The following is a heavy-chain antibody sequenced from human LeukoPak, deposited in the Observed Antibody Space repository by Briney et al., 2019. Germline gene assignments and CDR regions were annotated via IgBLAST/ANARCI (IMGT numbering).Heavy chain of an antibody. D-gene: IGHD2-15*01. J-gene: IGHJ4*02. CDR2: ISSSGSNM. CDR3: ARDNIRYSVDF. V-gene: IGHV3-48*03. CDR1: GFTFSSYE. Sequence: GGSLRLSCAASGFTFSSYEMNWVRQAPGKGLEWVSYISSSGSNMYYADSVKGRFTISRDNAKNSLYLQMDSLRAEDTAVHYCARDNIRYSVDFWGQGTLVIVSS.